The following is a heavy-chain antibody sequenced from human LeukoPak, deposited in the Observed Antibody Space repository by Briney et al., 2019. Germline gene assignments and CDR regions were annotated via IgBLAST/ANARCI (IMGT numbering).Heavy chain of an antibody. CDR2: IYPGDSDT. V-gene: IGHV5-51*01. CDR1: GYSFTSYW. J-gene: IGHJ4*02. D-gene: IGHD6-13*01. Sequence: GESLKISCKGSGYSFTSYWIGWVRQMPGKGLEWMGIIYPGDSDTRYSPSFQGQVTISADKSISTAYLQWSSLKASDTAMYYCARCSSSSWYGFPCDYWGQGTLVTVSS. CDR3: ARCSSSSWYGFPCDY.